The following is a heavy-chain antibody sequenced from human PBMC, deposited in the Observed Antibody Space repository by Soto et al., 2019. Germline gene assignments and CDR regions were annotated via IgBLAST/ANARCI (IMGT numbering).Heavy chain of an antibody. Sequence: QITLKESGPTLVKPTQTLTLTCTFSGFSLSTSGVGVGWIRQPPGKALEWLALIYWDDDKRYSPSLKSRLTITKDTSKNQVVLTMTNMDPVDTATYYCAQRRVGYCISTSCRRRLYNWFDPWGQGTLVTVSS. D-gene: IGHD2-2*01. J-gene: IGHJ5*02. V-gene: IGHV2-5*02. CDR2: IYWDDDK. CDR1: GFSLSTSGVG. CDR3: AQRRVGYCISTSCRRRLYNWFDP.